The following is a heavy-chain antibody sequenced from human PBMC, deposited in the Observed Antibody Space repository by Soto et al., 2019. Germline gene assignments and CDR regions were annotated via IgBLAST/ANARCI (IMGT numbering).Heavy chain of an antibody. V-gene: IGHV4-4*02. J-gene: IGHJ4*02. D-gene: IGHD6-25*01. Sequence: QVQLQESGPGLVKPSGTLSLTCAVSGDSIISDKWWSWVRQAPGKGLEWIGEIHHSGNSNYNPSLKSRVIISVVRSKNQFSLNLSSVTDADTAVYFCARGERQQQRDFWGQGTLVTVSS. CDR2: IHHSGNS. CDR3: ARGERQQQRDF. CDR1: GDSIISDKW.